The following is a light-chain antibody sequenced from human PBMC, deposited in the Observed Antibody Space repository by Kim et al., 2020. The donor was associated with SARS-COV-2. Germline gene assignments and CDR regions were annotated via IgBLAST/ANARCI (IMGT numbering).Light chain of an antibody. CDR1: KVGNKY. J-gene: IGLJ2*01. CDR2: QDS. V-gene: IGLV3-1*01. Sequence: VYVSPGQTASITCSGEKVGNKYVSWYQQKPGQSPVVVIYQDSKRPSWIPARFSGSNSGNTATLTISGTQALDEADYYCQAWDSTIVFGGGTQLTVL. CDR3: QAWDSTIV.